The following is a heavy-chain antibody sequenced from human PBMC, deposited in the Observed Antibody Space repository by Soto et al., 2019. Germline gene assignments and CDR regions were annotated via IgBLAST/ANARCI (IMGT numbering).Heavy chain of an antibody. J-gene: IGHJ2*01. CDR1: GFTFRDHA. CDR2: ISSDGGGT. D-gene: IGHD6-13*01. V-gene: IGHV3-23*01. CDR3: AKRRSQKLENWEFDV. Sequence: EVQLLASGGGLVQPGGSLRLSCVGSGFTFRDHAMGWVRQAPGKGLEWVSDISSDGGGTFYADSVKGRFTISRDNVRNTVHLQMVRLRDADTATYYCAKRRSQKLENWEFDVWCRGSLVSVAS.